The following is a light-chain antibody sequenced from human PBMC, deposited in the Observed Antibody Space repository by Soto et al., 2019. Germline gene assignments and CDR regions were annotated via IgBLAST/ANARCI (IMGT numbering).Light chain of an antibody. Sequence: EIVLTQSPGTLSLSPGERATLSCRASQSVGGTSVSWLQQKPGQAPNMLIYGASTRTSGTPDRFSGSGSGADFTLTISRLEPEDFAVYYCHHYGASPQTFGQGTKVDIK. CDR3: HHYGASPQT. CDR2: GAS. CDR1: QSVGGTS. V-gene: IGKV3-20*01. J-gene: IGKJ1*01.